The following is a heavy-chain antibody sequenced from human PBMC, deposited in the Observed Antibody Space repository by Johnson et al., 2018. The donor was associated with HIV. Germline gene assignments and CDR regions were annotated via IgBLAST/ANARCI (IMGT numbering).Heavy chain of an antibody. CDR3: AKDRVEEVVVHDAFNI. D-gene: IGHD3-22*01. J-gene: IGHJ3*02. CDR2: IKQDGSNK. CDR1: GFTFSTYW. V-gene: IGHV3-7*01. Sequence: VQLVESGGGLVQPGGSLRLSCAASGFTFSTYWMSWVRQAPGKGLEWVANIKQDGSNKYYADSVKGRFTISKDNSKKTLYLQMNSMRTDDTALYYCAKDRVEEVVVHDAFNIWSQGTMVTVSS.